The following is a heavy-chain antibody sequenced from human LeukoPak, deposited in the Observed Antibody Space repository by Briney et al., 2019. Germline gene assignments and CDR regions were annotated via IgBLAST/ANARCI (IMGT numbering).Heavy chain of an antibody. Sequence: PGGSLRLSCAASGFTFSSYSMNWVRQAPGKRLEWVSGISGSGGSTYYADSVKGRFTISRDNSKNTLYLQMNSLRAEDTAVYYCAKEFARPFDYWGQGTLVTVSS. J-gene: IGHJ4*02. CDR2: ISGSGGST. CDR1: GFTFSSYS. V-gene: IGHV3-23*01. CDR3: AKEFARPFDY.